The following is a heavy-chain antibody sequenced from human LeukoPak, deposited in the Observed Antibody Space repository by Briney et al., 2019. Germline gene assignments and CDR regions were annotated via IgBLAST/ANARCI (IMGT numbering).Heavy chain of an antibody. Sequence: GGSLRLSCAASGFTFSSYSMNWVRQAPGKGLEWVSSISSSSSYIYYADSVKGRFTISRDNAKNSLYLQMNSLRAEDTAVYYCARDRGVAGLDAFDIWGQGTMVTVSS. V-gene: IGHV3-21*01. CDR3: ARDRGVAGLDAFDI. CDR2: ISSSSSYI. CDR1: GFTFSSYS. J-gene: IGHJ3*02. D-gene: IGHD6-19*01.